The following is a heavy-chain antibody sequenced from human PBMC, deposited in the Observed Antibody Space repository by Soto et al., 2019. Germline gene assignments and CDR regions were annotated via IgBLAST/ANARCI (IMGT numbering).Heavy chain of an antibody. CDR1: GYTFTSYY. D-gene: IGHD2-2*01. J-gene: IGHJ3*02. V-gene: IGHV1-46*03. Sequence: ASVKVSCKASGYTFTSYYMHWVRQAPGQGLEWMGIINPSGGSTSYAQKLQGRVTMTRDTSTSTVYMELSSLRSEDTAVYYCARGDIVVVPAAKAASDIWGQGTMVTVSS. CDR2: INPSGGST. CDR3: ARGDIVVVPAAKAASDI.